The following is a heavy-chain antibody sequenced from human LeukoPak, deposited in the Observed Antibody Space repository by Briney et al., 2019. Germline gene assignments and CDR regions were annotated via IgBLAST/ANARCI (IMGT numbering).Heavy chain of an antibody. J-gene: IGHJ4*02. D-gene: IGHD2-2*01. Sequence: GGSLRLSCAASGFTFSSYGMHWVRQAPGKGLEWVAVIWYDGSNKYYADSVKGRFTISRDNSKNTLYLQMNSLRAEDTAVYYCARTGGTSYEIDYWGQGTLVTVSS. CDR1: GFTFSSYG. CDR3: ARTGGTSYEIDY. V-gene: IGHV3-33*01. CDR2: IWYDGSNK.